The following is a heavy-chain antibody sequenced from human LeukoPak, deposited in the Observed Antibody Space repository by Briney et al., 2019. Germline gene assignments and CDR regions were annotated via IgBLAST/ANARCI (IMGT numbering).Heavy chain of an antibody. CDR1: GYTFTSYD. D-gene: IGHD2-8*01. V-gene: IGHV1-8*01. CDR3: GRGRGNGRPENYFDY. J-gene: IGHJ4*02. CDR2: MNPNSGNT. Sequence: ASVKVSCKASGYTFTSYDIHWVRPTTGQGLEWMGWMNPNSGNTGYTQKFQGRVTMTRNTSISTAYMELSSLRSEDTAVYYCGRGRGNGRPENYFDYWGQGTLVTVSS.